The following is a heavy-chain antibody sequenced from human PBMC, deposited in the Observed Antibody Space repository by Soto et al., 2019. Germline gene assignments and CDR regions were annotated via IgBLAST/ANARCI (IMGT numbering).Heavy chain of an antibody. J-gene: IGHJ4*02. CDR1: GFTFSSYG. Sequence: GALRLSCAASGFTFSSYGMTWVRQAPGKGLEGVSFSSATGAGTDYADSVKGRFTISRDNSKNTLYLQMTSLRAEDTAVYYCAKDKGSGIFDYWGQGTLVTVSS. CDR2: SSATGAGT. D-gene: IGHD6-25*01. V-gene: IGHV3-23*01. CDR3: AKDKGSGIFDY.